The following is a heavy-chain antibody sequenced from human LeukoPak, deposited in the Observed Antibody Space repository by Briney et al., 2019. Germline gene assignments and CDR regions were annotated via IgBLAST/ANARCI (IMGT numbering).Heavy chain of an antibody. CDR3: ARAQYGDLYDY. CDR1: GGSFSGYY. Sequence: SETLSLTCAVYGGSFSGYYWSWIRQPPGKGLEWIGEINHSGSTNYNPSLKSRVTISVDTPKNQFSLKLSSVTAADTAVYYCARAQYGDLYDYWGQGTLVTVSS. V-gene: IGHV4-34*01. CDR2: INHSGST. D-gene: IGHD4-17*01. J-gene: IGHJ4*02.